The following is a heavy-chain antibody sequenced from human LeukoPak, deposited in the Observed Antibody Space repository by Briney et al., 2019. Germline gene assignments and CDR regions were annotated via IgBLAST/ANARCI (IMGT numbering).Heavy chain of an antibody. V-gene: IGHV5-51*01. D-gene: IGHD1-26*01. CDR3: AKPPPSGSYYPFY. J-gene: IGHJ4*02. CDR2: IYPGDSDT. Sequence: NRGESLKISCKGSGYSFTSYWIGWVRQMPGKGLEWMGIIYPGDSDTRYSPSFQGQVTISADKSISTAYLQWSSLKASDTAMYYCAKPPPSGSYYPFYWGQGTLVTVSS. CDR1: GYSFTSYW.